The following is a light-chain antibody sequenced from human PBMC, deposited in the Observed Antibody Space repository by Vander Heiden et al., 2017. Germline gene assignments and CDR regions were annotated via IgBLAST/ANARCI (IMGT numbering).Light chain of an antibody. CDR2: DAS. CDR1: QSVSRS. CDR3: QQQSNWPLYT. J-gene: IGKJ2*01. Sequence: EIVLTQSPATLSLSPGERATLSCRASQSVSRSLAWYQQKPGQAPRLLIYDASNRATGIPARFSGSGYGTDFTLTISSREPEDFAVYYCQQQSNWPLYTFGQGTKVEIK. V-gene: IGKV3-11*01.